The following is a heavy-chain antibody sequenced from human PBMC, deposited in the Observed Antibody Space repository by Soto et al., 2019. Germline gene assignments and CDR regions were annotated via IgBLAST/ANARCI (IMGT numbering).Heavy chain of an antibody. CDR3: ARAPYSSSWYASLDY. J-gene: IGHJ4*02. V-gene: IGHV1-69*12. CDR2: IIPIFGTA. CDR1: GGTFSSYA. D-gene: IGHD6-13*01. Sequence: QVQLVQSGAEVKKPGSSVKVSCKASGGTFSSYAISWVRQAPAQGLEWMGGIIPIFGTANYAQKFQGRVTITADESTSAAYMALSSLRSEVTAVYYCARAPYSSSWYASLDYWGQGTLVTVSS.